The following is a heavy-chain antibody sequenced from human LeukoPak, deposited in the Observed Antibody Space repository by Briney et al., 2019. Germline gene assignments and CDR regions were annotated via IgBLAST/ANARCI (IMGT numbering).Heavy chain of an antibody. J-gene: IGHJ6*02. CDR1: GFTFSSYA. V-gene: IGHV3-30-3*01. D-gene: IGHD6-6*01. CDR3: ARDRRIGLGARDYYYGMDV. CDR2: ISYDGSNK. Sequence: PGRSLRLSCAASGFTFSSYAMHWVRQAPGKGLEWVAVISYDGSNKYYADSVKGRFTISRDNSKNTLYLQMNSLRAEDTAVYYCARDRRIGLGARDYYYGMDVWGQGTTVTVSS.